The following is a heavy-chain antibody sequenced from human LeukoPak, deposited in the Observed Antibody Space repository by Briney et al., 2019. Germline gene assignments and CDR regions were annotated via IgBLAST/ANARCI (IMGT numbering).Heavy chain of an antibody. D-gene: IGHD2-8*01. CDR2: ISGSGDNT. Sequence: PGGSLRLSCAASGFTFSSYAMSWVRQAPGKGLEWVSGISGSGDNTYYADSVKGRFTISRDNSKNTLYLQMNSLRAEDTAVYYCARLYEGGFDYWGQGTLVTVSS. CDR1: GFTFSSYA. CDR3: ARLYEGGFDY. J-gene: IGHJ4*02. V-gene: IGHV3-23*01.